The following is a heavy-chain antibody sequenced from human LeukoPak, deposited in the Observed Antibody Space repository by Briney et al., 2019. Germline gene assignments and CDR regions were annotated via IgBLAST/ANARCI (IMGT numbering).Heavy chain of an antibody. D-gene: IGHD2-15*01. V-gene: IGHV3-21*04. CDR3: AKDQSEGYNFDY. CDR2: ISSSSSYI. CDR1: GFTFSSYS. Sequence: PGGSLRLSCAASGFTFSSYSMNWVRQAPGKGLEWVSSISSSSSYIYYADSVKGRFTISRDNAKNSLYLQMNSLRAEDTAVYYCAKDQSEGYNFDYWGQGTLVTVSS. J-gene: IGHJ4*02.